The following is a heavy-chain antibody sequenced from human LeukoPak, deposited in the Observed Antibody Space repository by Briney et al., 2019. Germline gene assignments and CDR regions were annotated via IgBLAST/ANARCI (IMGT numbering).Heavy chain of an antibody. CDR1: GGSFSGYY. CDR3: ARFRGGTYYDSSGYSDN. D-gene: IGHD3-22*01. Sequence: PSETLSLTCAVYGGSFSGYYWSWIRQPPGKGLEWIGEINHSGSTNYNPSLKSRVTISVDTSKNQFSLKLSSVTAADTAVYYCARFRGGTYYDSSGYSDNWGQGTLVTVSS. V-gene: IGHV4-34*01. J-gene: IGHJ4*02. CDR2: INHSGST.